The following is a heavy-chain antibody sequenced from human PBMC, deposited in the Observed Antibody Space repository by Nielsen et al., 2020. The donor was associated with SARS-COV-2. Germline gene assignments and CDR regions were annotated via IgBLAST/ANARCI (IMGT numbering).Heavy chain of an antibody. Sequence: SETLSLTCTVSGGSISSGDYYWSWIRQPPGKGLEWIGYIYYSGSTYYNPSLKSRVTISVDTSKNQFSLKLSSVTAADTALYYCARGPLLRYFDWLLDYWGQGTLVTVSS. CDR1: GGSISSGDYY. D-gene: IGHD3-9*01. CDR2: IYYSGST. CDR3: ARGPLLRYFDWLLDY. J-gene: IGHJ4*02. V-gene: IGHV4-30-4*01.